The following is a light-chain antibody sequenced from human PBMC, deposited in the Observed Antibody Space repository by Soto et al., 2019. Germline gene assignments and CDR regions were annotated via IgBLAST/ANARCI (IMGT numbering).Light chain of an antibody. CDR3: QQYGSSVT. V-gene: IGKV3-20*01. Sequence: VLTPSPGTLSLSPGERATLSCRASQSVSNNYLAWYQQKPGHAPSLLIYGASNRATGIPDRLSGSGSGTYFTLTISRLEPEDSSVYYCQQYGSSVTFGQGTKVDIK. J-gene: IGKJ1*01. CDR1: QSVSNNY. CDR2: GAS.